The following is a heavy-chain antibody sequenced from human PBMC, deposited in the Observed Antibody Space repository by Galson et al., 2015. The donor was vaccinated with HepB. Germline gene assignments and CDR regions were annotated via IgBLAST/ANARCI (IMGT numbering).Heavy chain of an antibody. J-gene: IGHJ4*02. CDR1: GFTFSSYG. V-gene: IGHV3-30*18. Sequence: SLRLSCAASGFTFSSYGMHWVRQAPGKGLEWVAVISYDGSNKYYADSVKGRFTISRDNSKNTLYLQMNSLRAEDTAVYYCAKEAVVVTATLDYWGQGTLVTVSS. D-gene: IGHD2-21*02. CDR2: ISYDGSNK. CDR3: AKEAVVVTATLDY.